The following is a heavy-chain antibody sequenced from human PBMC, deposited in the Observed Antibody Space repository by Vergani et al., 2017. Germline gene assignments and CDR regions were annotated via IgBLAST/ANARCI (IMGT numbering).Heavy chain of an antibody. V-gene: IGHV4-38-2*01. CDR1: GFSIDNGYY. D-gene: IGHD3-9*01. CDR2: IYRTGRT. CDR3: ARRSGIVYDMFSGTQYFFDF. Sequence: QVQLPESGPGLVKPSETLSLTCAVSGFSIDNGYYWDWIRQPPGKGLEWIGSIYRTGRTHFNPSLKSRVTISVDTSNNHFSLRLNSLTAADTAVYYCARRSGIVYDMFSGTQYFFDFWGQGTLVTVSS. J-gene: IGHJ4*02.